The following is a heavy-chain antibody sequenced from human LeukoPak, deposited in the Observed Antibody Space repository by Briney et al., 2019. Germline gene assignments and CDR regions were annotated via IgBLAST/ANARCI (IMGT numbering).Heavy chain of an antibody. J-gene: IGHJ6*02. D-gene: IGHD6-13*01. CDR2: IIPIFGTA. V-gene: IGHV1-69*13. CDR1: GGTFSSYA. Sequence: ASVTVSCTASGGTFSSYAISWVRQAPGQGLEWMGGIIPIFGTANYAQKFQGRVTITADESTSTAYMELSSLRSEDTAVYYCARGGSTWTVHYYGMDVWGQGTTVTVSS. CDR3: ARGGSTWTVHYYGMDV.